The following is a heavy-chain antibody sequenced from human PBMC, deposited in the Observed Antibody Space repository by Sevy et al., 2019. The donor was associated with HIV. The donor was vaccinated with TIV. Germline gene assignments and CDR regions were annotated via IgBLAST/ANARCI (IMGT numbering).Heavy chain of an antibody. J-gene: IGHJ4*02. Sequence: GGSLRLSCAATGFTFSNYAMHWVRQAPGKGMEWVAIIWSDGAYQYHGDSVKGRFTISRDNSKNELYLQMNNVRVEDTAVYYCARGGYYYDNAAYYALDSWGQGTLVTVSS. CDR3: ARGGYYYDNAAYYALDS. CDR2: IWSDGAYQ. V-gene: IGHV3-33*01. CDR1: GFTFSNYA. D-gene: IGHD3-22*01.